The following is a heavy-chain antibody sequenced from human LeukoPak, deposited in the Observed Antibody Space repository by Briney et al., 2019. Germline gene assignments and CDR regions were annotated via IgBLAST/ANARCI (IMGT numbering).Heavy chain of an antibody. CDR2: INHSGST. CDR3: AREKDDSSGYYFCWFDP. Sequence: SETLSLTCAVYGGSFSGNYWSWIRQPPGKGLEWIGEINHSGSTNYNPSLKSRVTISVDTSKDQFSLQLNSVTPEDTAVYYCAREKDDSSGYYFCWFDPWGQGTLVTVSS. J-gene: IGHJ5*02. CDR1: GGSFSGNY. V-gene: IGHV4-34*01. D-gene: IGHD3-22*01.